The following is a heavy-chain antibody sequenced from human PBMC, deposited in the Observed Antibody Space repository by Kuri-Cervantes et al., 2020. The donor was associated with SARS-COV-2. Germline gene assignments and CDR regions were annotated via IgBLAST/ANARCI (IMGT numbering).Heavy chain of an antibody. J-gene: IGHJ6*02. CDR3: ARVAAGTIEDYYYGMDV. D-gene: IGHD6-13*01. CDR1: GGSVSSGSYY. Sequence: SETLSLTCTVSGGSVSSGSYYWSWIRQPPGKGLEWIVYIYYTGSTNYSPSLKSRVTISVDTSKNQFSLKLSSVTAADTAVYYCARVAAGTIEDYYYGMDVWGQGTTVTVSS. V-gene: IGHV4-61*01. CDR2: IYYTGST.